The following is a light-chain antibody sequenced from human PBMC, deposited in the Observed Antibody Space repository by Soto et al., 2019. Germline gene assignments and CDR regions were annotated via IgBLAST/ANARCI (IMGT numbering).Light chain of an antibody. CDR1: QSINRY. CDR2: EAS. CDR3: QQYDSLPST. Sequence: DNQMTQSPSSLSASVRDRVTLXXRASQSINRYINWYQQKPGKAPKXMIDEASNLDTGGPSRFTGGGAGTDFTFTITSLQSDDVATYYCQQYDSLPSTFGQGTRLEIK. V-gene: IGKV1-33*01. J-gene: IGKJ5*01.